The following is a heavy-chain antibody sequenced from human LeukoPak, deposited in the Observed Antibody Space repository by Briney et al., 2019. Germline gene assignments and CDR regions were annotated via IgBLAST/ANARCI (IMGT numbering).Heavy chain of an antibody. V-gene: IGHV1-3*01. Sequence: ASVKVSCKASGYTFTSYAMHWVRQAPGQRLEWMGWINAGNGNTKYSQKFQGRVTITRDTSASTAYMDLRSLRSDDTAVYYCARDPSDYYGSGSFDYWGQGTLVTVSS. CDR3: ARDPSDYYGSGSFDY. CDR2: INAGNGNT. J-gene: IGHJ4*02. D-gene: IGHD3-10*01. CDR1: GYTFTSYA.